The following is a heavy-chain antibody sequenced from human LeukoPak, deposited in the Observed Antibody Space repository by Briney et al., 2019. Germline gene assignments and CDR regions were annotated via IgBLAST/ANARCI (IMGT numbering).Heavy chain of an antibody. CDR2: IYSGGST. CDR3: AIRKSGNAIDY. V-gene: IGHV3-66*01. CDR1: GFAVSSNY. D-gene: IGHD5-12*01. Sequence: GGSLRLSRAASGFAVSSNYMSWVRQAPGKGLEWVAVIYSGGSTNYADSVKGRFTISRDNSKNTLYLLMNSLRAEDTAVYYCAIRKSGNAIDYWGQGTLVTVSS. J-gene: IGHJ4*02.